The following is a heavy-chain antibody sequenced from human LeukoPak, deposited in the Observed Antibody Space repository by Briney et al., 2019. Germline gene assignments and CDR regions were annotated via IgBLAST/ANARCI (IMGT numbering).Heavy chain of an antibody. D-gene: IGHD3-16*01. CDR2: INPNSGGT. V-gene: IGHV1-2*02. CDR3: ARDYGNY. Sequence: ASVKVSCKASGYTFTGYYMHWVRQAPGQGLQWMGWINPNSGGTNYAQKFQGRVTMTRDTSTSTAYMELSSLRSDDTAVYYCARDYGNYWGQGTLVTVSS. J-gene: IGHJ4*02. CDR1: GYTFTGYY.